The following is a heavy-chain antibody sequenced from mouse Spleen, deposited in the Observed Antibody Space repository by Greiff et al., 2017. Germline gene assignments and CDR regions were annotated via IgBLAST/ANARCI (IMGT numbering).Heavy chain of an antibody. CDR1: GYSITSGYY. Sequence: ESGPGLVKPSQSLSLTCSVTGYSITSGYYWNWIRQFPGNKLEWMGYISYDGSNNYNPSLKNRISITRDTSKNQFFLKLNSVTTEDTATYYCARKGGYDYFDYWGQGTTLTVSS. J-gene: IGHJ2*01. V-gene: IGHV3-6*01. CDR2: ISYDGSN. D-gene: IGHD2-2*01. CDR3: ARKGGYDYFDY.